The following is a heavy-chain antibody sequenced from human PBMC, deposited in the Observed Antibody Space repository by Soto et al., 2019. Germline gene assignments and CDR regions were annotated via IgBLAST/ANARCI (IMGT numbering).Heavy chain of an antibody. D-gene: IGHD6-13*01. CDR1: EFTFSSYA. CDR2: ISYDGNNE. J-gene: IGHJ4*02. CDR3: VKDRRRSWAFDY. Sequence: GGSLRLSCAASEFTFSSYAMSWVRQAPGKGLEWVTVISYDGNNEYYADSVKGRFTISKDNSKNTLYLQMNSLRAEDTAVYYCVKDRRRSWAFDYWGQGALVTVSS. V-gene: IGHV3-30*18.